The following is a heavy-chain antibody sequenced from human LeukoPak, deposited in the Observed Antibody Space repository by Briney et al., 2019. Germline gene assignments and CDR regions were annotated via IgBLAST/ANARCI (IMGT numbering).Heavy chain of an antibody. D-gene: IGHD6-6*01. V-gene: IGHV4-34*01. CDR1: GGSLGGYY. J-gene: IGHJ4*02. Sequence: SETLSLTCAVYGGSLGGYYWSWICQPPGKGLEWIGQIDDSGITNYIPSLKSRVTISLDTSKKQYSLKLSSVSAADTAVYFCARASAYSSSSGVNCWGQGTLVTVSS. CDR3: ARASAYSSSSGVNC. CDR2: IDDSGIT.